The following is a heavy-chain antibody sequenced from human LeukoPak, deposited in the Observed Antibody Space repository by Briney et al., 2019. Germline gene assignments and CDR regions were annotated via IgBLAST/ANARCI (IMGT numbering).Heavy chain of an antibody. Sequence: GGSLRLSCAVSGLTFSGSWITWIRQAPGKGLEWVGRIKSKTDGGTTDYAAPVKGRFTISRDDSKNTLYLHMNSLKTEDTAMYYCITERSGAFDYWGQGTPVTVS. CDR1: GLTFSGSW. V-gene: IGHV3-15*01. J-gene: IGHJ4*02. CDR2: IKSKTDGGTT. CDR3: ITERSGAFDY. D-gene: IGHD1-1*01.